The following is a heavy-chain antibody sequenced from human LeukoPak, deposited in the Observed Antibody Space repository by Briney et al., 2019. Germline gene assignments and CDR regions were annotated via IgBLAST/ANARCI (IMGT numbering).Heavy chain of an antibody. CDR1: GFTFSTYG. D-gene: IGHD6-13*01. J-gene: IGHJ4*02. Sequence: GGSLRLSCAASGFTFSTYGMHWVRQAPGGGLEWVSYISTSDTTIYYADSVKGRFTISRDNAKNSLYLQMNSLRVEDTAVYYCARGGGSSWCLDCWGQGTLVTVSS. V-gene: IGHV3-48*04. CDR3: ARGGGSSWCLDC. CDR2: ISTSDTTI.